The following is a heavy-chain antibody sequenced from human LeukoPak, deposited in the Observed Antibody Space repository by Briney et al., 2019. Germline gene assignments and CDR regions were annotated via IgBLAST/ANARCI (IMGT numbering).Heavy chain of an antibody. CDR2: INPNSGGT. Sequence: ASVKVSCKASGYTFTGYYMHWVRQAPGQGLEWMGWINPNSGGTNYAQKFRGRVTMTRDTSISTAYMELSRLRSDDTAVYYCARASDYPDSYYYYYMDVWGKGTTVTISS. V-gene: IGHV1-2*02. CDR1: GYTFTGYY. CDR3: ARASDYPDSYYYYYMDV. J-gene: IGHJ6*03. D-gene: IGHD4-17*01.